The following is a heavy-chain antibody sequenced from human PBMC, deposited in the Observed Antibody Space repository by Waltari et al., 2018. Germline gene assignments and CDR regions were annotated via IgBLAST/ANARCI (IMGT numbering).Heavy chain of an antibody. Sequence: QVQLQESGPGLVKPSQTLSLTCTVSGGSISSGGYYWSWIRQHPGKGLEWIGYIYYSGSSYYNPALKSRVTISVDTSKNQVCLKLSSVTAADTAVYYCATHHYDFWSGPHHFDYWGQGTLVTVSS. D-gene: IGHD3-3*01. J-gene: IGHJ4*02. CDR3: ATHHYDFWSGPHHFDY. V-gene: IGHV4-31*03. CDR1: GGSISSGGYY. CDR2: IYYSGSS.